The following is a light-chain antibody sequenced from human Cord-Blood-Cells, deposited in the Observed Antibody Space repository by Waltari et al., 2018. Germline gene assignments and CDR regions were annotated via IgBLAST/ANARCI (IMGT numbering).Light chain of an antibody. J-gene: IGLJ1*01. Sequence: LTQPRSVSGSPGQSVTISCPGTSSDVGGYNYVSWYQQHPGKAPKLMIYDVSKRPSGVPDRFSGSKSGNTASLTISGLQAEDEADYYCCSYAGSYTYVFGTGTKVTVL. V-gene: IGLV2-11*01. CDR1: SSDVGGYNY. CDR2: DVS. CDR3: CSYAGSYTYV.